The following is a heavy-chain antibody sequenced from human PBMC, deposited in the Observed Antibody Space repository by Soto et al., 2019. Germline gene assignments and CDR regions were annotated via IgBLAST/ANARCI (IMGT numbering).Heavy chain of an antibody. Sequence: GGSLRLSCAASGFTFSSYDMHWVRQGTGKGLEWVSAIGTAGDTYYPGSVKGRFTISRENAKNSLYLQMNSLRAEDTAVYYCARDVRIAARPNYYYYMDVWGKGTTVTVSS. CDR2: IGTAGDT. CDR1: GFTFSSYD. J-gene: IGHJ6*03. CDR3: ARDVRIAARPNYYYYMDV. D-gene: IGHD6-6*01. V-gene: IGHV3-13*01.